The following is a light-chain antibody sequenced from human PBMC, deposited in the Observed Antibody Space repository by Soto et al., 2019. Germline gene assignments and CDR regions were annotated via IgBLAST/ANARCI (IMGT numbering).Light chain of an antibody. V-gene: IGKV3-15*01. CDR1: QDVLTN. CDR3: QQYNNWPKM. CDR2: RAS. J-gene: IGKJ1*01. Sequence: ENVMKQSPATLSVSKGERATLSRRASQDVLTNLAWYQQKPGQAPRLLIYRASTRATGVPARFSGSGSGTEFTLTISSLQSEDFAVYYCQQYNNWPKMFGQGTKVDIK.